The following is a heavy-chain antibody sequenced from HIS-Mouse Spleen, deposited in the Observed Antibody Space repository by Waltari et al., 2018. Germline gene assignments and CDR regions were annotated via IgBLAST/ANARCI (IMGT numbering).Heavy chain of an antibody. D-gene: IGHD1-26*01. J-gene: IGHJ3*01. CDR2: ISYDGSNK. V-gene: IGHV3-30*03. CDR3: VVSGS. Sequence: QVQLVESGGGVVQPGRSLRLSCAASGFTFRSYGMYWVRQAPGKGLEWVAVISYDGSNKYYADSVKGRFTISRDNSKNTLYLQMNSLRAEDTAVYYCVVSGSWGQGTMVTVSS. CDR1: GFTFRSYG.